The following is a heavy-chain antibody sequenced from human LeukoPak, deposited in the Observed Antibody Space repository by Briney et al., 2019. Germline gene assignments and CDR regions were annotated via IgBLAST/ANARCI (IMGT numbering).Heavy chain of an antibody. J-gene: IGHJ3*02. D-gene: IGHD1-26*01. CDR3: GKNWGGYSGSYGAFDI. CDR1: GFTFSSYS. V-gene: IGHV3-21*01. CDR2: ISSSSSYI. Sequence: GGSLRLPCAASGFTFSSYSMNWVRQAPGKGLEWVSSISSSSSYIYYADSVKGRFTISRDNAKNSLYLQMNSLRAEDTAVYYCGKNWGGYSGSYGAFDIWGQGTMVTVSS.